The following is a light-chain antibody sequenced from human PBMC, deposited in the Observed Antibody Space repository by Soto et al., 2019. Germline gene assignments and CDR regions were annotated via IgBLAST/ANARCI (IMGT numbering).Light chain of an antibody. CDR1: QDISNY. CDR3: QHFYTYSPWT. J-gene: IGKJ1*01. V-gene: IGKV1-33*01. CDR2: DAS. Sequence: DIQMTQSPSSLSASVGDRVTITCQASQDISNYLNWYQQKPGKAPKLLIYDASNLETGVPSRFSGSGSGTEFTLSISGLQPDDFATYYCQHFYTYSPWTFGQGTKVDIK.